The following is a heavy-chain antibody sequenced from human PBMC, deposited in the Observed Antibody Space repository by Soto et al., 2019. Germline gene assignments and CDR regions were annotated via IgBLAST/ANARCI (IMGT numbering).Heavy chain of an antibody. CDR3: AMSSGGAYWYFDL. J-gene: IGHJ2*01. D-gene: IGHD2-15*01. CDR1: GGSISSGGYY. Sequence: QEQLQESGPGLVKPSQTLSLTCTVSGGSISSGGYYWSWVRQHPERGLEWIGSIYYSGSTYYTPSLKSRVAIPMDTSKNQFTLTLDFLSAADTAVYYCAMSSGGAYWYFDLWGRGTLVTVS. V-gene: IGHV4-31*02. CDR2: IYYSGST.